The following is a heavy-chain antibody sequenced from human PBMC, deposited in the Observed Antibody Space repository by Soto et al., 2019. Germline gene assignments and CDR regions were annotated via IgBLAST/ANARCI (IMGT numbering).Heavy chain of an antibody. J-gene: IGHJ6*02. D-gene: IGHD1-7*01. CDR2: IYYSGST. CDR1: GGSISSGGYY. Sequence: PSETLSLTCTVSGGSISSGGYYWSWIRQHPGKGLEWIGYIYYSGSTYYNPSLKSRVTISVDTSKNQFSLKLSSVTAADTAVYYCARDLVTGTTGGMDVWGQGTPVTVSS. V-gene: IGHV4-31*03. CDR3: ARDLVTGTTGGMDV.